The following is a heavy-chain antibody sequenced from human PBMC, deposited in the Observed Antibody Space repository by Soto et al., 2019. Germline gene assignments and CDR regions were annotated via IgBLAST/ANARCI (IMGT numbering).Heavy chain of an antibody. V-gene: IGHV4-38-2*02. J-gene: IGHJ4*02. Sequence: SETPSLTCAVSGYSISSGDYWSWLRQPPAKGLECIGSICRSGSAYYDPSLKIRVPISVDTSKNPFSLKLSAVTAEDTAVYYCAGDSLYSSGPGFDSWCQGTLVTGS. CDR1: GYSISSGDY. CDR2: ICRSGSA. D-gene: IGHD6-19*01. CDR3: AGDSLYSSGPGFDS.